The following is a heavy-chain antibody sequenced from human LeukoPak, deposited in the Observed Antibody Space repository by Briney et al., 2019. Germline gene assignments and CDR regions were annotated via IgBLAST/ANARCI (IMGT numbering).Heavy chain of an antibody. Sequence: GRSLRLSCAASGFTFSSYGMDWVRQAPGKGLEWVAVISYDGSNKYYADSVKGRFTISRDNSKNTLYLQMNSLRAEDTAVYYCANKGAARPFDYWGQGTLVTVSS. D-gene: IGHD6-6*01. CDR3: ANKGAARPFDY. J-gene: IGHJ4*02. CDR2: ISYDGSNK. CDR1: GFTFSSYG. V-gene: IGHV3-30*18.